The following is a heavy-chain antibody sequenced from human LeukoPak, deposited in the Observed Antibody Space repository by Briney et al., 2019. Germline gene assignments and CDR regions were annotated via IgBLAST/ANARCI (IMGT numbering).Heavy chain of an antibody. J-gene: IGHJ6*02. CDR3: AGGGYSSSWYLGVDYYYYGMDV. CDR2: IYYSGST. D-gene: IGHD6-13*01. CDR1: GGSISSSSYY. V-gene: IGHV4-39*07. Sequence: PSETLSLTCTVSGGSISSSSYYWGWIRQPPGKGLEWIGSIYYSGSTNYNPSLKSRVTISVDTSKNQFSLKLSSVTAADTAVYYCAGGGYSSSWYLGVDYYYYGMDVWGQGTTVTVSS.